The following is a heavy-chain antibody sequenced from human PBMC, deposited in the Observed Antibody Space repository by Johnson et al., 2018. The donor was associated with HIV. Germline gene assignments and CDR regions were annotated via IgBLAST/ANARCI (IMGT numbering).Heavy chain of an antibody. J-gene: IGHJ3*02. CDR1: GFTFSSYG. V-gene: IGHV3-30*02. D-gene: IGHD3-22*01. Sequence: QEKLVESGGGVVQPGGSLRLSCAASGFTFSSYGMHWVRQAPGTGLEWVAFIRYDGSNKYYADSVKGRFTISRDNSYNTLYLQMNSLRAEDTAVYYCAKVFSSWPPDSRDAFDIWGQGTMVTVSS. CDR3: AKVFSSWPPDSRDAFDI. CDR2: IRYDGSNK.